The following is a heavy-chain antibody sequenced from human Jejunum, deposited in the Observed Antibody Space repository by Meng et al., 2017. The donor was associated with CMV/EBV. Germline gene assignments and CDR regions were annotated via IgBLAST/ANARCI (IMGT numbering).Heavy chain of an antibody. J-gene: IGHJ4*02. Sequence: NGYAMGWVGQAPGKGLEWVSGIRGSGGSTSYPDSVKGRFIISRDNSKNTLYLQMNSLRAEDTAVYYCAKDPTYMIFAVGIPTYFDYWGQGTLVTVSS. D-gene: IGHD3/OR15-3a*01. CDR3: AKDPTYMIFAVGIPTYFDY. V-gene: IGHV3-23*01. CDR1: NGYA. CDR2: IRGSGGST.